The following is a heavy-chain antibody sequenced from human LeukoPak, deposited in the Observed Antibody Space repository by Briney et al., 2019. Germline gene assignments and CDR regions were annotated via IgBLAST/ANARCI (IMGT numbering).Heavy chain of an antibody. CDR3: AAQRGASLHDFWSTRLFDP. V-gene: IGHV1-58*02. CDR1: GFTFHTSA. J-gene: IGHJ5*02. CDR2: IVLGSGNT. D-gene: IGHD3-3*01. Sequence: GASVKVSCKASGFTFHTSAMQWVRQARGQRLEWIGWIVLGSGNTVYSHKFHDRVIITRDMSTSTVYMELDRLGSEDTAVYYCAAQRGASLHDFWSTRLFDPWGQGTLVTVSS.